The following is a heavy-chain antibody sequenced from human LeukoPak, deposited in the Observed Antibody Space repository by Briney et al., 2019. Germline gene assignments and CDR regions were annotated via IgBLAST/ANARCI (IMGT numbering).Heavy chain of an antibody. V-gene: IGHV4-34*01. Sequence: SETLSLTCAVYGGSFSGYYWSWIRQPPGKGLEWIGEINHSGSTNYNPSLKSRVTISVDTSKNQFSLKLSSVTAADTAVYYCARGRDCSSTSCYIRPCYFDYWGQGTLVTVSS. J-gene: IGHJ4*02. CDR1: GGSFSGYY. CDR2: INHSGST. CDR3: ARGRDCSSTSCYIRPCYFDY. D-gene: IGHD2-2*02.